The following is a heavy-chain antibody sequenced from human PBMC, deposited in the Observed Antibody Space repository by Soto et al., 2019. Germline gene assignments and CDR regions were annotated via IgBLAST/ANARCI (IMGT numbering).Heavy chain of an antibody. D-gene: IGHD3-10*01. Sequence: GGSLRLSCAASGFTFSSYAMSWVRQAPGKGLEWVSAISGSGGSTYYADSVKGRFTISRDNSKNTLYLQMNSLRAEDTAVYYCAKGSGPLWFGELSLYYYYGMDVWGQGTTVTVSS. J-gene: IGHJ6*02. V-gene: IGHV3-23*01. CDR3: AKGSGPLWFGELSLYYYYGMDV. CDR2: ISGSGGST. CDR1: GFTFSSYA.